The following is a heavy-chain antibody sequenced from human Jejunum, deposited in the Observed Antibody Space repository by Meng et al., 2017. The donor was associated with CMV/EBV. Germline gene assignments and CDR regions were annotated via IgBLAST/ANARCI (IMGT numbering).Heavy chain of an antibody. V-gene: IGHV1-46*01. CDR1: EYTLPSYY. CDR2: INPSGGGT. Sequence: SEYTLPSYYIHWVRQAPGQGLEWMGTINPSGGGTSHAQKFQGRVTMTRDTSTSTVYMELSSLRSDDTAMYYCARGLCTGDRCPLDSWGQGTLVTVSS. D-gene: IGHD2-8*02. J-gene: IGHJ5*02. CDR3: ARGLCTGDRCPLDS.